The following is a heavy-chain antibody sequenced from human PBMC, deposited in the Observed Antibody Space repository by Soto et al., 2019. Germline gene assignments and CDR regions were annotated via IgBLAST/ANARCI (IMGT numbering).Heavy chain of an antibody. J-gene: IGHJ5*02. CDR1: GASISSSGYY. CDR3: ARDYDILTGYRSFDP. D-gene: IGHD3-9*01. V-gene: IGHV4-31*03. Sequence: PSETLSLTCTVTGASISSSGYYWSWIRQHPEKGLEWIGFIYYSGSTYYNPSLKSRVTISVDTSKNQFSLKLSSVTAADTAVYYCARDYDILTGYRSFDPWGQGTLVTVSS. CDR2: IYYSGST.